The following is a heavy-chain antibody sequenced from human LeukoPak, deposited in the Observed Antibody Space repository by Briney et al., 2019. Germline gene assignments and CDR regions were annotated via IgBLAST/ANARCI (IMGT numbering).Heavy chain of an antibody. J-gene: IGHJ4*02. CDR2: IYSGGST. V-gene: IGHV3-66*01. D-gene: IGHD3-22*01. Sequence: GGSLRLSCAASGFTVSTNYMSWVRQAPGKGLEWVSVIYSGGSTYYADSVKGRLPISRDNSKNTLYLQMNSLRAEDTAVYYCARERAYYDSSGYEKFDYWGQGTLVTVSS. CDR3: ARERAYYDSSGYEKFDY. CDR1: GFTVSTNY.